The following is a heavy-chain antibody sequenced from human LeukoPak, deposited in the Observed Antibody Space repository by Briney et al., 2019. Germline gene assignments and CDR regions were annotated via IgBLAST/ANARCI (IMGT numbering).Heavy chain of an antibody. CDR1: GYTFTSYY. D-gene: IGHD5-24*01. Sequence: ASVKVSCKASGYTFTSYYMHWVRQAPGQGLEWMGIINPSGGSTSYAQKFQGRVTMTRDTSTSTVYMELSSLRSEDTAVYYCARDRRWLQKGWYFDLWGRGTLVTVSS. J-gene: IGHJ2*01. V-gene: IGHV1-46*01. CDR2: INPSGGST. CDR3: ARDRRWLQKGWYFDL.